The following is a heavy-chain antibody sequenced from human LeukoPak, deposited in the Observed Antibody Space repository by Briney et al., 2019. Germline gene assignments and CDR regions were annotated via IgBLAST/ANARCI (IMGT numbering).Heavy chain of an antibody. CDR3: ARHGLGSSWFGFDY. J-gene: IGHJ4*02. CDR2: IYPGDSDP. CDR1: GYTFTTYW. V-gene: IGHV5-51*01. Sequence: GESLKISCKGSGYTFTTYWIGWVRQMPGKGLEWGGIIYPGDSDPIYSPSFQGQVTISADKSISTAYLQWSSLKASDSAMYYCARHGLGSSWFGFDYWGQGTLVTVSS. D-gene: IGHD6-13*01.